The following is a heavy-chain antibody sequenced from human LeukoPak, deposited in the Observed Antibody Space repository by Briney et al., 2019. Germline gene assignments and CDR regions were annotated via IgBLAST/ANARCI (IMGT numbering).Heavy chain of an antibody. CDR2: INNLGTST. CDR3: AREGPINNGDLDY. CDR1: GFTFSNYW. J-gene: IGHJ4*02. D-gene: IGHD1/OR15-1a*01. Sequence: PGGSLRLSCAASGFTFSNYWMHWVRQVPGKGLVWVSRINNLGTSTNYADSVRGRFTISRDDAKNTLYLQMNSLRAEDTAVYYCAREGPINNGDLDYWGQGTLVTVSS. V-gene: IGHV3-74*01.